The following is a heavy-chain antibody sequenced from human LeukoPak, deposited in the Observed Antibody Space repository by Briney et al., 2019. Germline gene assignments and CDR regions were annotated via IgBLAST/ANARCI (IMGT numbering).Heavy chain of an antibody. CDR2: IYYSGST. CDR1: GGSISSSSYY. Sequence: SETLSLTCTVSGGSISSSSYYWGWIRQPPGKGLEWIGYIYYSGSTYYNPSLKSRVTISVDTSKNQFSLKLSSVTAADTAVYYCASSTYYYDSSGYFSFDYWGQGTLVTVSS. J-gene: IGHJ4*02. CDR3: ASSTYYYDSSGYFSFDY. D-gene: IGHD3-22*01. V-gene: IGHV4-31*03.